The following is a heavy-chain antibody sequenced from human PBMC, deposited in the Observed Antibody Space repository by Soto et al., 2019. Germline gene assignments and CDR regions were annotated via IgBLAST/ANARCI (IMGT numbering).Heavy chain of an antibody. CDR2: IYYSGST. D-gene: IGHD4-17*01. Sequence: PSETLSLTCTVSGGSISSGDYYWSWIRQPPGKGLEWIGYIYYSGSTYYNPSLKSRVTISVDTSKNQFSLKLSSVTAADTAVYYCARATYDYGDYWGFDYWGQGTLVTVSS. CDR1: GGSISSGDYY. CDR3: ARATYDYGDYWGFDY. J-gene: IGHJ4*02. V-gene: IGHV4-30-4*01.